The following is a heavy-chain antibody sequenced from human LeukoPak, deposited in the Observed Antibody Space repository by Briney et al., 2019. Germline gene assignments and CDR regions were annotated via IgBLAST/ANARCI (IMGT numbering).Heavy chain of an antibody. J-gene: IGHJ4*02. Sequence: ASVKVSCKASGYTFTGYYMHWVRQAPGQGLEWMGWINPNSGGTNYAQKFQGRVTMTRDTSISTAYMELSRLRSDDTAVYHCARGWGSYCSSTSCWTGDYWGQGTLVTVSS. D-gene: IGHD2-2*01. CDR1: GYTFTGYY. V-gene: IGHV1-2*02. CDR2: INPNSGGT. CDR3: ARGWGSYCSSTSCWTGDY.